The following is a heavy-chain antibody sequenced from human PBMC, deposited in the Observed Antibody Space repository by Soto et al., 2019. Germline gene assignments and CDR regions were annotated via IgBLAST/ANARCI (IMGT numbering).Heavy chain of an antibody. Sequence: QVTVKESGPVLVKPTETLTLTCTVSGFSLSNAGLGVSWIRPPPGKALEWLAHIFSNDEKSYSTSLKSRLTSSKDTSKSQVVLTMTNMDPVDTATYYCASTYSTSWYWFDPWGQGTLVTVSS. J-gene: IGHJ5*02. D-gene: IGHD6-13*01. V-gene: IGHV2-26*04. CDR3: ASTYSTSWYWFDP. CDR1: GFSLSNAGLG. CDR2: IFSNDEK.